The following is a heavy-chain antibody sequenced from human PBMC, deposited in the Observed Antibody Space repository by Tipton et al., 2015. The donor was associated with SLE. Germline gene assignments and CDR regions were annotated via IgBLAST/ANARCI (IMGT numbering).Heavy chain of an antibody. CDR1: GGSFSGYY. J-gene: IGHJ3*02. V-gene: IGHV4-34*01. CDR3: ARGEITMVQGVIWDDAFDI. D-gene: IGHD3-10*01. Sequence: ILSLTCAVYGGSFSGYYWSWIRQPPGKGLEWIGEINHSGSTNYNPSLKSRVTISVDTSKNQFSLKLSSVTAADTAVYYCARGEITMVQGVIWDDAFDIWGQGTMVTVSS. CDR2: INHSGST.